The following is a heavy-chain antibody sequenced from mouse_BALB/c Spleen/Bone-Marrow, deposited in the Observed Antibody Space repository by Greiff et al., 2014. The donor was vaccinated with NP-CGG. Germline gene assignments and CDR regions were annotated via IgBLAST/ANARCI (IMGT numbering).Heavy chain of an antibody. CDR3: ARGGDDLSLDY. J-gene: IGHJ4*01. CDR1: GYAFTDRW. V-gene: IGHV1-69*01. D-gene: IGHD2-3*01. Sequence: QVQLKHSGTELVMPGASVKMSCKASGYAFTDRWIHWVKQRPGQGLEWIGAIDTSDSYTNYNQKFKGKATLTVDESSSTAYIHLSSLTSEDSAVYYCARGGDDLSLDYWGQRTSVTVSS. CDR2: IDTSDSYT.